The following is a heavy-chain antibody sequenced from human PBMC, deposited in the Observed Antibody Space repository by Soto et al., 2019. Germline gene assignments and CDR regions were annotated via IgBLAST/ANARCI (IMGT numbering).Heavy chain of an antibody. J-gene: IGHJ4*02. D-gene: IGHD2-15*01. CDR1: GASISPYY. Sequence: QVQLQESGPGLVKPSETLSLTCTVSGASISPYYWTWIRQPPGKELEWIGYVYYTGSTKYSPSLESRVTMARATSKRQCSLRVTSVTAADTAVDYWARHHEYCSGGTGYVVDYWGPGTLVTVSS. CDR2: VYYTGST. CDR3: ARHHEYCSGGTGYVVDY. V-gene: IGHV4-59*08.